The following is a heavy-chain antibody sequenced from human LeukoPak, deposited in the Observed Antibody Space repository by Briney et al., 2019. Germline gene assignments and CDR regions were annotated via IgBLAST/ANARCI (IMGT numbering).Heavy chain of an antibody. CDR3: ARLRDTVTSASDY. Sequence: PGGSLRLSCAASGFSIKSYSMTWVRQAPGKGLEWVATISSSGRYIYYADSVEGRFTISRDTVQNSLFLQLNSLRVEDTAVYNCARLRDTVTSASDYWGQGTLVTVSS. J-gene: IGHJ4*02. CDR1: GFSIKSYS. CDR2: ISSSGRYI. D-gene: IGHD5-18*01. V-gene: IGHV3-21*01.